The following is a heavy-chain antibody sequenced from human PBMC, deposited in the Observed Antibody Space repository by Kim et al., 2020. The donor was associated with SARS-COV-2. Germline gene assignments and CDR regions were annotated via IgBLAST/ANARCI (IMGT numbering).Heavy chain of an antibody. J-gene: IGHJ6*02. Sequence: SETLSLTCTVSGGSISSYYWSWIRQPPGKGLEWIGYIYYSGSTNYNPSLKSRVTISVDTSKNQFSLKLSSVTAADTAVYYCARSSVRGVIIPRGMDVWG. V-gene: IGHV4-59*08. CDR3: ARSSVRGVIIPRGMDV. CDR1: GGSISSYY. CDR2: IYYSGST. D-gene: IGHD3-10*01.